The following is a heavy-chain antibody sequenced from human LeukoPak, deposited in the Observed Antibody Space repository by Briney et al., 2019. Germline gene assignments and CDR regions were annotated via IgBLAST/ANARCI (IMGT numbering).Heavy chain of an antibody. Sequence: PGGSLRLSCAASGFTLRSYSMNWVRQAPGKGLEWVSFISSSSGTIYYADSVKGRFTISRDNAKNSLYLQQNSLRDEDMAVYYCARDPNGSGSYYYDYWGQGTLVTVSS. J-gene: IGHJ4*02. CDR3: ARDPNGSGSYYYDY. CDR1: GFTLRSYS. CDR2: ISSSSGTI. V-gene: IGHV3-48*02. D-gene: IGHD3-10*01.